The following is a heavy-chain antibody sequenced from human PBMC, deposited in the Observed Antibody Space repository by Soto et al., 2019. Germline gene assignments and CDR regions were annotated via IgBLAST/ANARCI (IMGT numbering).Heavy chain of an antibody. J-gene: IGHJ6*03. V-gene: IGHV1-8*01. CDR3: ARVVHTAIVTFSNYCYICV. Sequence: ASVKVSCKASGYTFTSYDINWVRQATGQGLEWMGWMNPNSGNTGYAQKFQGRVTMTRNTSISTAYMELSSLRSEDTAVYYCARVVHTAIVTFSNYCYICVLWKGASVTVS. CDR1: GYTFTSYD. CDR2: MNPNSGNT. D-gene: IGHD5-18*01.